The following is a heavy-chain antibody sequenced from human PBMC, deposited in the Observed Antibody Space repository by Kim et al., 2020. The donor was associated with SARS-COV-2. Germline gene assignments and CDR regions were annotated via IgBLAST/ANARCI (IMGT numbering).Heavy chain of an antibody. CDR2: VRGNGGT. Sequence: SETLSLTCTVPDGSITAYYWNWFRQPPEKGLEWIGYVRGNGGTNYNSSLESRIAMSLDTSKNLISVELKSVTAADTAVYFCARGGRYNRENNWFDPWGQG. D-gene: IGHD3-16*01. CDR3: ARGGRYNRENNWFDP. CDR1: DGSITAYY. V-gene: IGHV4-59*13. J-gene: IGHJ5*02.